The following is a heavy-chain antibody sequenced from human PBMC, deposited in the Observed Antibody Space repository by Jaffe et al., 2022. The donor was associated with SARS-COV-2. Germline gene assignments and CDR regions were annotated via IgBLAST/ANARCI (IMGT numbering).Heavy chain of an antibody. CDR2: IYYSGST. J-gene: IGHJ5*02. D-gene: IGHD1-26*01. CDR1: GGSISSYY. V-gene: IGHV4-59*08. CDR3: ARHRSGGATPGRFDP. Sequence: QVQLQESGPGLVKPSETLSLTCTVSGGSISSYYWSWIRQPPGKGLEWIGYIYYSGSTNYNPSLKSRVTISVDTSKNQFSLKLSSVTAADTAVYYCARHRSGGATPGRFDPWGQGTLVTVSS.